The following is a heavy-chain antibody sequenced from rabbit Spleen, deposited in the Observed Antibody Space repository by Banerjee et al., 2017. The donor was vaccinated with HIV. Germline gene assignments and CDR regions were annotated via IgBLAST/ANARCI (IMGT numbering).Heavy chain of an antibody. D-gene: IGHD6-1*01. CDR3: ARDNYNGGYGAYMGL. CDR1: GFDFSIYY. V-gene: IGHV1S47*01. Sequence: QEQLVESGGGLVTPGASLTLTCTASGFDFSIYYMCWVRQAPGKGPEWIACIYNGDGSTYYASWAKGRFTISKTSSTTVTLQMTSLTAADTATYFCARDNYNGGYGAYMGLWGPGTLVTVS. CDR2: IYNGDGST. J-gene: IGHJ4*01.